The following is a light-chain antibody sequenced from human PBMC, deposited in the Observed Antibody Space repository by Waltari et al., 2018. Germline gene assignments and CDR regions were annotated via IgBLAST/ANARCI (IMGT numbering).Light chain of an antibody. CDR1: AIGSKS. J-gene: IGLJ2*01. CDR2: RNT. V-gene: IGLV3-9*01. CDR3: QVWDSTTVI. Sequence: SYELTQPLSVSVALGQAAGIPCGGSAIGSKSVHWYRQKPGQAPVLVIHRNTYRPSGIPERFSGSNSGNTATLTISRAQAGDEADYYCQVWDSTTVIFGGGTKLTVL.